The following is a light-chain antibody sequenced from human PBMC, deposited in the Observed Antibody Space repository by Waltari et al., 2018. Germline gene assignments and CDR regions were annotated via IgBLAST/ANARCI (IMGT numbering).Light chain of an antibody. CDR2: RNN. CDR1: SSNIESNT. Sequence: QSVLTQPPSASGTPGQRVTIACSGGSSNIESNTVNWYQQLPGTAPKLLIYRNNQRPSGVPYRFSGSKSGTSASLGISGLQSEDEADYYCAAWDDRLNGPVFGGGTKLTVL. J-gene: IGLJ3*02. CDR3: AAWDDRLNGPV. V-gene: IGLV1-44*01.